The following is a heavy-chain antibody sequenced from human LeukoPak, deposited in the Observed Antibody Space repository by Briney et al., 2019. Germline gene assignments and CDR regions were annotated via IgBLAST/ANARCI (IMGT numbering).Heavy chain of an antibody. CDR1: GFTFSSYG. CDR2: IWYDGSNK. CDR3: ARDQFLPTRYYFDY. Sequence: QSGGSLRLSCAASGFTFSSYGMHWVRQAPGKGLEWVAVIWYDGSNKYYADSVKGRFTISRDNSKNTLYPQMNSLRAEDTAVYYCARDQFLPTRYYFDYWGQGTLVTVSS. V-gene: IGHV3-33*01. J-gene: IGHJ4*02.